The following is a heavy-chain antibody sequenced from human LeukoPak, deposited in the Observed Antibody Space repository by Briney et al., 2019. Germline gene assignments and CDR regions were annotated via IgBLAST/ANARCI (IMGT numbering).Heavy chain of an antibody. J-gene: IGHJ4*02. CDR2: ISAYNGNT. D-gene: IGHD1-26*01. Sequence: ASVKVSCKASGYTFTSYGMSWVRQAPGQGLEWMGWISAYNGNTNYAQKLQGTVTMTTDTSTSTAYMELRSLRSDDTAVYYCARTPEGALQDYWGQEALVTVSS. V-gene: IGHV1-18*01. CDR3: ARTPEGALQDY. CDR1: GYTFTSYG.